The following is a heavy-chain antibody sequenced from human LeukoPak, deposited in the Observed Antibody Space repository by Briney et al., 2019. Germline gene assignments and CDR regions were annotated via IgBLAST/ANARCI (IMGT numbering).Heavy chain of an antibody. CDR1: GFTFSSYW. CDR3: AKTAMVNWFDP. CDR2: INSDGSST. D-gene: IGHD5-18*01. Sequence: GGSLRLSCAASGFTFSSYWMHWVRQAPGKGLVWVSRINSDGSSTSYADSVKGRFTISRDNAKNTLYLQMNSLRAEDTAVYYCAKTAMVNWFDPWGQGTLVTVSS. V-gene: IGHV3-74*01. J-gene: IGHJ5*02.